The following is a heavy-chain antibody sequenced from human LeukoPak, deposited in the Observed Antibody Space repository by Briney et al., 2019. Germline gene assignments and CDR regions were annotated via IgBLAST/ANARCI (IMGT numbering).Heavy chain of an antibody. CDR3: ARLNKTPTVYYYVSSGEIDS. Sequence: SETLSLTCTVSGYSISSYYWSWIRQPPGKGLEWIGYIYYSGSTNYNPSLKSRVTISVDTSKNQFSLKLSSVTAADTAVYYCARLNKTPTVYYYVSSGEIDSWGQGTLVTVSS. J-gene: IGHJ4*02. CDR2: IYYSGST. D-gene: IGHD3-22*01. CDR1: GYSISSYY. V-gene: IGHV4-59*08.